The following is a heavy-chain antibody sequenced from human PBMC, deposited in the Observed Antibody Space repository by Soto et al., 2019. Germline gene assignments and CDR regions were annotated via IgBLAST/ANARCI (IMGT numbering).Heavy chain of an antibody. Sequence: PGGSLRLSCAASGFTFSSYAMSWVRQAPGKGLEWVSAISGSGGSTYYADSVKGRFTISRDNSKNTLYLQMNSLRAEDTAVYYCAKDGRVVGATPTENYFDYWGQGTLVTVSS. J-gene: IGHJ4*02. D-gene: IGHD1-26*01. CDR2: ISGSGGST. CDR1: GFTFSSYA. CDR3: AKDGRVVGATPTENYFDY. V-gene: IGHV3-23*01.